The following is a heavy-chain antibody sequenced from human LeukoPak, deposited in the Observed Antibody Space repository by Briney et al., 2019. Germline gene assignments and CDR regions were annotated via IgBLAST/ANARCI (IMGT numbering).Heavy chain of an antibody. D-gene: IGHD3-10*01. Sequence: GASVKVSCKASGGTFSSYAMHWVRQAPGQRLEWMGWINAGNGNTKYSQKFQGRVTITRDTSASTAYMELSSLRSEDTAVYYCAREWSITMVRGVIRPDHNWFDPWGQGTLVTVSS. CDR1: GGTFSSYA. CDR2: INAGNGNT. V-gene: IGHV1-3*01. CDR3: AREWSITMVRGVIRPDHNWFDP. J-gene: IGHJ5*02.